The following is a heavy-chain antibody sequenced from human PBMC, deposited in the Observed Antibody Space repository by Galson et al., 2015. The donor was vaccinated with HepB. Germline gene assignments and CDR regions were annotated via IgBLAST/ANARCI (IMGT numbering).Heavy chain of an antibody. CDR2: IKSKTDGGTT. J-gene: IGHJ4*02. V-gene: IGHV3-15*07. Sequence: LRLSCAASGFTFSNAWMNWVRQAPGKGLEWVGRIKSKTDGGTTDYAAPVKVRFTISRDDSKNTLYLKMNSLKTEDTAVYYCTTDQNYYDSSGYHIAYFDYWGQGTLVTVSS. CDR1: GFTFSNAW. D-gene: IGHD3-22*01. CDR3: TTDQNYYDSSGYHIAYFDY.